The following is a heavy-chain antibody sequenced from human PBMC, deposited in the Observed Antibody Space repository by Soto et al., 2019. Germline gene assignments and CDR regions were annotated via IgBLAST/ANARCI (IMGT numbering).Heavy chain of an antibody. J-gene: IGHJ4*02. CDR2: VTHSGST. Sequence: QVHLQQWGAGLLKPSETLSLTCGVYGGSLRGSYWSWIRQPPGKALEWLGKVTHSGSTTFNPSLKRRVSVSVDTSDNQFSLKLTSVTAADTAVYYCARGHIPVYGPVPYYFDSWGQGTLVTVSS. V-gene: IGHV4-34*02. D-gene: IGHD2-21*01. CDR3: ARGHIPVYGPVPYYFDS. CDR1: GGSLRGSY.